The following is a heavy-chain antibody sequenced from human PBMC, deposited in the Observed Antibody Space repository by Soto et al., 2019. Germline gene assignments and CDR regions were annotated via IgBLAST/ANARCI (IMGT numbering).Heavy chain of an antibody. CDR3: ASAWVSPTEYTWNCGTIFDY. V-gene: IGHV3-30-3*02. J-gene: IGHJ4*02. Sequence: QVQLVESGGGVVQPGRSLRLSCAASGFTYTTYTMHWVRQAPGKGLEWVAVIAYDGNNKFYADSVKGRFTISRDSTKQALNLQTTSLRADEAAMHYWASAWVSPTEYTWNCGTIFDYCGQGDLINVA. CDR2: IAYDGNNK. D-gene: IGHD6-6*01. CDR1: GFTYTTYT.